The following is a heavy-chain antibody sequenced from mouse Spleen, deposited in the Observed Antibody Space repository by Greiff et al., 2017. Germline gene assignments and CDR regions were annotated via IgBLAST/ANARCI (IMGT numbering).Heavy chain of an antibody. CDR2: ISYSGST. CDR1: GYSITSGYD. V-gene: IGHV3-1*01. Sequence: EVQLQESGPGMVKPSQSLSLTCTVTGYSITSGYDWHWIRHFPGNKLEWMGYISYSGSTNYNPSLKSRISITHDTSKNHFFLKLNSVTTEDTATYYCARGGVMIMYAMDYWGQGTSVTVSS. J-gene: IGHJ4*01. CDR3: ARGGVMIMYAMDY. D-gene: IGHD2-4*01.